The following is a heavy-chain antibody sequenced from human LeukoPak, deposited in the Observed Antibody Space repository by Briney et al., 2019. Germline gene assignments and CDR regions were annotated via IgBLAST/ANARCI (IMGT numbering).Heavy chain of an antibody. CDR3: AKLRYHIDY. CDR2: ISGSGGST. V-gene: IGHV3-23*01. D-gene: IGHD3-9*01. Sequence: GGSLRLSCAASVFTFSRYAMSWVRQATGKGLEWVSAISGSGGSTYYADSVKGRFTISRDNSKNTLYLQMNSLRAEDTAVYYCAKLRYHIDYWGQGTLVTVSS. J-gene: IGHJ4*02. CDR1: VFTFSRYA.